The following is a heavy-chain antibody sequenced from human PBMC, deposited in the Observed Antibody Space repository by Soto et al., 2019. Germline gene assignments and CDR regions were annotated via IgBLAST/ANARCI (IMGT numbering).Heavy chain of an antibody. CDR1: GFTFINYW. V-gene: IGHV3-7*03. CDR3: ARTKANKWLDP. D-gene: IGHD1-26*01. CDR2: IKQDGGEK. Sequence: GGSLRLSCAASGFTFINYWMSWVRQAPGKGLEWVANIKQDGGEKYYVDSVKGRFTISRDNAKNSLYLQMNSLRAEDTAVYYCARTKANKWLDPWGQGTLVTVSS. J-gene: IGHJ5*02.